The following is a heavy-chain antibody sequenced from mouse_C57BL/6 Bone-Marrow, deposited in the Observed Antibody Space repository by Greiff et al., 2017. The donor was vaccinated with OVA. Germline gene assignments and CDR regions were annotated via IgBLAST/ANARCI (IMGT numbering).Heavy chain of an antibody. J-gene: IGHJ2*01. Sequence: EVKLVESEGGLVQPGSSMKLSCTASGFTFSDYYMAWVRQVPEKGLEWVANINSDGSSTYYLDSLKSRFIISRDNAKNILYLQMSSLKSEDTATYYCARSAQATQYYFDYWGQGTTLTVSS. CDR3: ARSAQATQYYFDY. CDR2: INSDGSST. CDR1: GFTFSDYY. D-gene: IGHD3-2*02. V-gene: IGHV5-16*01.